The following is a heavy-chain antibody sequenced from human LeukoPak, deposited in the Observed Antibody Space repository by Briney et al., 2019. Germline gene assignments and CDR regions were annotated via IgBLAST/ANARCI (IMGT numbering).Heavy chain of an antibody. CDR2: IFYSGST. D-gene: IGHD3-22*01. Sequence: PSETLSLTCTVSGASFSGSAYYWGWVRQPPGKALEWIGNIFYSGSTYYSPSLKSRVTISLDTSKNQFSLKLSSVTAADTAVYYCARAYYYDSSGYYHDAFDIWGQGTMVTVSS. CDR3: ARAYYYDSSGYYHDAFDI. J-gene: IGHJ3*02. CDR1: GASFSGSAYY. V-gene: IGHV4-39*07.